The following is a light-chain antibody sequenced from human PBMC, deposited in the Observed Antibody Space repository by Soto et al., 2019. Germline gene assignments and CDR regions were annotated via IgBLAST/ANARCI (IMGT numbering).Light chain of an antibody. V-gene: IGLV2-18*02. CDR1: SSDVGSYSR. CDR2: DVS. CDR3: SAYTSTRTYV. J-gene: IGLJ1*01. Sequence: QSVLTQPPSVSGSPGQSVTISCTGTSSDVGSYSRVSWYQQPPGTAPKLMIYDVSNRPSGVPDRFSGSKSGHTASLTISGLQVEDEADYYCSAYTSTRTYVFGTGTKVTVL.